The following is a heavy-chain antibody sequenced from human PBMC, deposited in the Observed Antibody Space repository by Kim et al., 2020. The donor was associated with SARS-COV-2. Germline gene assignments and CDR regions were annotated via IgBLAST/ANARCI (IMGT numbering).Heavy chain of an antibody. CDR3: AKPQGRVTGIFDY. CDR2: IWYDGSNK. J-gene: IGHJ4*02. D-gene: IGHD7-27*01. Sequence: GGSLRRSCAASGFTFSSYGMHWVRQAPGKGLEWVAVIWYDGSNKYYADSVKGRFTISRDNSKNTLYLQMNSLRAEDTAVYYCAKPQGRVTGIFDYWGQGTLVTVSS. CDR1: GFTFSSYG. V-gene: IGHV3-33*06.